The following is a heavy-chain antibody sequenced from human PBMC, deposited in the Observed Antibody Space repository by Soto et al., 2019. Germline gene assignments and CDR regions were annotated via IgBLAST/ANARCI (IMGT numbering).Heavy chain of an antibody. J-gene: IGHJ4*02. CDR1: GGSFSDYY. CDR3: ARVYDTTNYFLPY. CDR2: INHSGST. D-gene: IGHD2-8*01. Sequence: PSETLSLTCAVYGGSFSDYYWTWIRQPPGKGLEWIGEINHSGSTNYNPSLKSRVIISVDTSKNQFSLKLRSVTAADTAMYFCARVYDTTNYFLPYWGQGLLVTVSS. V-gene: IGHV4-34*01.